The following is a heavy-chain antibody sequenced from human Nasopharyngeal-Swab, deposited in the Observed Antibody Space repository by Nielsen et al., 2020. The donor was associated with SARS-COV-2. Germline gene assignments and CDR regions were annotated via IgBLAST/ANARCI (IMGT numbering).Heavy chain of an antibody. CDR1: GDSVSSNSAA. CDR3: AREVTGWSTRFDP. D-gene: IGHD6-19*01. CDR2: TYYRSKWYN. J-gene: IGHJ5*02. Sequence: SQTLSLTCAISGDSVSSNSAACTWIRQSPSRGLEWLGRTYYRSKWYNDYAVSVKSRITISPDTSKNQFSLQLNFVTPEDTALYYCAREVTGWSTRFDPWGQGTLVTVSS. V-gene: IGHV6-1*01.